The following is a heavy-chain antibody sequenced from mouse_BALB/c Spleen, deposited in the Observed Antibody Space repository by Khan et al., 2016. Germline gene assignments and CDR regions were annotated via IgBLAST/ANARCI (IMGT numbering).Heavy chain of an antibody. CDR1: GFSITGFA. D-gene: IGHD1-2*01. J-gene: IGHJ3*01. CDR2: IWGDGSE. Sequence: QIQLKQSGPGLEAPSQSMSITCTASGFSITGFAVNWVRQPPGKGLEWLGVIWGDGSEDDDSSFRFRLTLSKDNSTGQVFLNMITLEADDTAGYDCASYHYYGGEFADWGRGTLVTVSA. V-gene: IGHV2-6-7*01. CDR3: ASYHYYGGEFAD.